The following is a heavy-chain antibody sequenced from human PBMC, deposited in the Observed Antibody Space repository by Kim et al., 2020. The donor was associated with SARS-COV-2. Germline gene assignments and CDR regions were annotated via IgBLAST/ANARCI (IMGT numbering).Heavy chain of an antibody. CDR1: GFTFSTYA. J-gene: IGHJ4*02. CDR3: ARGAGGYNTAMDY. V-gene: IGHV3-30*04. Sequence: GGSLRLSCAASGFTFSTYAMHWVRQAPGKGLEWVAVISYDGTNKYYADSVKGRFTISRDNSKNTLYLQMNSLRAEDTAVYYCARGAGGYNTAMDYWGQGT. D-gene: IGHD5-18*01. CDR2: ISYDGTNK.